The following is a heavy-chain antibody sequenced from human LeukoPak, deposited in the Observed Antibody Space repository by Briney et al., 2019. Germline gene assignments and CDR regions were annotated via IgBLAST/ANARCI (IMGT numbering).Heavy chain of an antibody. V-gene: IGHV3-21*01. Sequence: GGSLRLSCAASGFMFSSYRMNWVRQSPGKGLEWVSSISSSSSYIYYADSVKGRFTISRDNAKNSLYLQMNSLRAEDTAVYYCARDQEQQLVPDAFDIWGQGTMVTVSS. CDR1: GFMFSSYR. J-gene: IGHJ3*02. CDR3: ARDQEQQLVPDAFDI. D-gene: IGHD6-13*01. CDR2: ISSSSSYI.